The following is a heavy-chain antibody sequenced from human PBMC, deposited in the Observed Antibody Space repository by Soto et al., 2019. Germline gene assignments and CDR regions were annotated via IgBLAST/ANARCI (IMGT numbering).Heavy chain of an antibody. CDR2: IYYSGST. CDR3: ARGVPYSYGYVASFDP. Sequence: QLHLQESGPGLVKPSETLSLTCTVSGGSVSSGSYYWSWIRQPPGKGLEWIGYIYYSGSTNYNPSLKSRVTSSVDTSKNQFSVKLSSVTAADTAVYYCARGVPYSYGYVASFDPWCRGTLVTVSS. J-gene: IGHJ5*02. CDR1: GGSVSSGSYY. D-gene: IGHD5-18*01. V-gene: IGHV4-61*01.